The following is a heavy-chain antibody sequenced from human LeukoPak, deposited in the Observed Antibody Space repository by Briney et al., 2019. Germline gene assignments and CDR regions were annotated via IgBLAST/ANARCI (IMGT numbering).Heavy chain of an antibody. CDR1: GGSFSGYY. J-gene: IGHJ4*02. D-gene: IGHD3-22*01. CDR2: INHSGST. V-gene: IGHV4-34*01. CDR3: ASGPSYYYDSSGYYEPFDY. Sequence: SETLSLTCAVYGGSFSGYYWSWIRQPPGKGLEWIGEINHSGSTNYNPSLKSRVTISVDTSKNQFSLKLSSVTAADTAVYYRASGPSYYYDSSGYYEPFDYWGQGTLVTVSS.